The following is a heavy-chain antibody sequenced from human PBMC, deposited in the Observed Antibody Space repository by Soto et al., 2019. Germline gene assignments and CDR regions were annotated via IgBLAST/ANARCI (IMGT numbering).Heavy chain of an antibody. CDR2: IYSGGST. CDR1: GFTVSSNY. CDR3: ARDTIFGVVYGMDV. J-gene: IGHJ6*02. Sequence: EVQLVESGGGLIQPGGSLRLPCAASGFTVSSNYMSWVRQAPGKGLEWVSVIYSGGSTYYADSVKGRFTISRDNSKNTLYLQMNSLRAEDTAVYYCARDTIFGVVYGMDVWGQGTTVTVSS. V-gene: IGHV3-53*01. D-gene: IGHD3-3*01.